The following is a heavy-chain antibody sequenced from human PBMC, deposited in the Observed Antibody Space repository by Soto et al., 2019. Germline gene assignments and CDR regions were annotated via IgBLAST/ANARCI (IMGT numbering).Heavy chain of an antibody. J-gene: IGHJ6*02. CDR2: IYYSGST. CDR1: GGSISSYY. V-gene: IGHV4-59*01. CDR3: ARDNRVHYYDSSGYYYGMDV. Sequence: SSETLSLTCTVSGGSISSYYWSWIRQPPGKGLEWIGYIYYSGSTNYNPSLKSRVTISVDTSKNQFSLKLSSVTAADTAVYYCARDNRVHYYDSSGYYYGMDVWGQGTTVTVSS. D-gene: IGHD3-22*01.